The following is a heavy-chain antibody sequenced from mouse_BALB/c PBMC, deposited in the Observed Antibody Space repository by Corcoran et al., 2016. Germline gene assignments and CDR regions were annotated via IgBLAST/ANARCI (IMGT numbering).Heavy chain of an antibody. CDR1: GYSFTGYT. J-gene: IGHJ2*01. V-gene: IGHV1-18*01. CDR2: INPYNGGT. D-gene: IGHD2-10*02. Sequence: EVQLQQSGPELVKPGASMKISCKASGYSFTGYTMNWVKQSHGNNLEWIGLINPYNGGTSYNQKFKGKATLTVDKSSSTAYMELLSLTSEDSAVYYCAREYGNYWGQGTTLTVSS. CDR3: AREYGNY.